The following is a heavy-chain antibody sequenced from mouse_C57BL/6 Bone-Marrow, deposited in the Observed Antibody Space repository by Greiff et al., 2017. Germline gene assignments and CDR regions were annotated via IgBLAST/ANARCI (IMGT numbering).Heavy chain of an antibody. CDR2: IYPRSGNT. Sequence: VQLQQSGAELARPGASVKLSCKASGYTFTSYGISWVKQRTGQGLEWIGEIYPRSGNTYYNEKFKGKATLTADKSSSPAYMELRGLTSEDSAVYFCARFYYGSSSFDYWGQGTTLTVSS. CDR3: ARFYYGSSSFDY. D-gene: IGHD1-1*01. V-gene: IGHV1-81*01. CDR1: GYTFTSYG. J-gene: IGHJ2*01.